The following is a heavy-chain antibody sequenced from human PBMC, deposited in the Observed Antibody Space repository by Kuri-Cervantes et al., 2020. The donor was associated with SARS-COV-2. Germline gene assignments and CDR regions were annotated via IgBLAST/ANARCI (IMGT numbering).Heavy chain of an antibody. V-gene: IGHV3-30*02. D-gene: IGHD3-9*01. J-gene: IGHJ3*02. CDR3: ARGVTYYDILTGYSDHNAFDI. CDR1: GFIFSSYG. CDR2: IRYDGSNK. Sequence: GESLKISCAASGFIFSSYGMHWARQAPGKGLEWVAFIRYDGSNKYYADSVKGRFTISRDNSKNTLYLQMNSLRAEDTAVYYCARGVTYYDILTGYSDHNAFDIWGQGTMVTVSS.